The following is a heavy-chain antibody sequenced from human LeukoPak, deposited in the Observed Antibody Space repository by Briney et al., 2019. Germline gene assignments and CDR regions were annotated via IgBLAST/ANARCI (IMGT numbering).Heavy chain of an antibody. D-gene: IGHD6-13*01. J-gene: IGHJ4*02. CDR2: IYYSGST. CDR1: GGSISSYY. Sequence: SETLSLTCTVSGGSISSYYWSWLRQPPGKGLEWIGYIYYSGSTNYNPSLKSRVTISVDTSKNQFSLKLSSVTAADTAVYYCARSYGSSWYSLAFDYWGQGTLVTVSS. CDR3: ARSYGSSWYSLAFDY. V-gene: IGHV4-59*01.